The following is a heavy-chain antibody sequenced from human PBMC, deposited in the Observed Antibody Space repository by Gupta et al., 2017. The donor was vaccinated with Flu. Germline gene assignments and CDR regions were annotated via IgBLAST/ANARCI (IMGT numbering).Heavy chain of an antibody. CDR2: INWNGGST. D-gene: IGHD3-22*01. Sequence: RQAPGKGLEWVSGINWNGGSTGYADSVKGRFTISRDNAKNSLYLQMNSLRAEDTALYHCARDTYYYDSSGYYYYYYGMDVWGQGTTVTVSS. V-gene: IGHV3-20*01. J-gene: IGHJ6*02. CDR3: ARDTYYYDSSGYYYYYYGMDV.